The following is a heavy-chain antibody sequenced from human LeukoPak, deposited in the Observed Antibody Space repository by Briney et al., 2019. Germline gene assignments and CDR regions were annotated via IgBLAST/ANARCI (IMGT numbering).Heavy chain of an antibody. D-gene: IGHD2-2*01. J-gene: IGHJ4*02. CDR2: MYGDGTI. CDR3: ARELWGYCSTASCPFGY. V-gene: IGHV3-66*02. CDR1: GFSVGNNY. Sequence: GSLRLSCAVSGFSVGNNYMSWVRQAPGKGLQWVSVMYGDGTIGYADSVRGRFSISRDISKNTLYLLMDSLRPDDTAIYYCARELWGYCSTASCPFGYWGQGTLVTVSS.